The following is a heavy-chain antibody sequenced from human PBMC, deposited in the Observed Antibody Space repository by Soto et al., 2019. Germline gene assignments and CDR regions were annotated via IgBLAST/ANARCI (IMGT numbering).Heavy chain of an antibody. V-gene: IGHV4-31*03. CDR3: ARTYYDILTGYRFDY. CDR2: IYYSGST. Sequence: SETLSLTCTVSGGSISSGGYYWSWIRQHPGKGLEWIGYIYYSGSTYYNPSLKSRVTISVDRSKNQFSLNLSSVTAAATAVYYCARTYYDILTGYRFDYWGQGTLVTVSS. J-gene: IGHJ4*02. D-gene: IGHD3-9*01. CDR1: GGSISSGGYY.